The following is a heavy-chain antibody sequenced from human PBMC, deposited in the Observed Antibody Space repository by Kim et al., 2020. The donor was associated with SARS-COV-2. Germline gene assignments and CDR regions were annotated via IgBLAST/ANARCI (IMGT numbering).Heavy chain of an antibody. D-gene: IGHD6-19*01. Sequence: GGSLRLSCAASGFTFSSYGMHWVRQAPGKGLEWVAVIWYDGSNKYYADSVKGRFTISRDNSKNTLYLQMNSLRAEDTAVYYCARDRIGYSSGWYGYGAFDIWGQGTMVTVSS. J-gene: IGHJ3*02. CDR2: IWYDGSNK. V-gene: IGHV3-33*01. CDR3: ARDRIGYSSGWYGYGAFDI. CDR1: GFTFSSYG.